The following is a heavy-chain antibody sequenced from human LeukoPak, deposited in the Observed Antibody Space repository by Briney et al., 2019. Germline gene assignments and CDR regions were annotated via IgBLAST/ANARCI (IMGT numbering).Heavy chain of an antibody. D-gene: IGHD3-10*01. Sequence: GGSLRLSCAASGITFSGAWMHWVRQAPGKGLVWVSDINDGGSFRRYANSVKGRFTISRDNAKNTLFLQMDSLRAEDTAVYYCARVSGPGMNEYYHLWGQGTLVTVSS. J-gene: IGHJ1*01. V-gene: IGHV3-74*01. CDR3: ARVSGPGMNEYYHL. CDR2: INDGGSFR. CDR1: GITFSGAW.